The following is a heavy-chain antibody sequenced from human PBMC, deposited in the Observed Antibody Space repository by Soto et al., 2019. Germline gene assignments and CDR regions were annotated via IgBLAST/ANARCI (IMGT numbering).Heavy chain of an antibody. CDR2: IYWDDDE. CDR1: GFSLTTRGVG. J-gene: IGHJ4*02. CDR3: AHRPRGYSYHFAY. Sequence: QITLKESGPTLVKPTQTLTLTCTFSGFSLTTRGVGVGWIRQPPGKALEWLALIYWDDDEGYSPSLKSRLTLXKXTSKNQVVPTMINMDPVDTATYYCAHRPRGYSYHFAYWGQGTLVTVSS. V-gene: IGHV2-5*02. D-gene: IGHD5-18*01.